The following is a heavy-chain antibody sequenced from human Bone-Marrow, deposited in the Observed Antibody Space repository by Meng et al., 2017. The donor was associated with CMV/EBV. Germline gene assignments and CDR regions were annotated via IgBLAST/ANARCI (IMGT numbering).Heavy chain of an antibody. Sequence: LSLTCAASGFTFSSYAMSWVRQAPGKGLEWVSAISGSGGSTYYADSVKGRFTISRDNSKNTLYLQMNSLRAEDTAVYYCAKDSTRNRYYFDYWGQGKLVTVSS. CDR1: GFTFSSYA. V-gene: IGHV3-23*01. J-gene: IGHJ4*02. CDR3: AKDSTRNRYYFDY. CDR2: ISGSGGST. D-gene: IGHD5/OR15-5a*01.